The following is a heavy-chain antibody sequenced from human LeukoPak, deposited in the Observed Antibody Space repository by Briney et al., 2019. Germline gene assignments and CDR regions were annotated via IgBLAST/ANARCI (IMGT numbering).Heavy chain of an antibody. CDR2: ISWNSGSI. J-gene: IGHJ4*02. V-gene: IGHV3-9*01. D-gene: IGHD6-13*01. Sequence: PGRSLRLSCAASGFTFDDYAMHWVRQAPGKGLEWVSGISWNSGSIGYADSVKGRFTISRDNAKNSLYLQMNSLRAEDTALYYCAKGFEPYSSSWSGCFDYWGQGTLVTVSS. CDR1: GFTFDDYA. CDR3: AKGFEPYSSSWSGCFDY.